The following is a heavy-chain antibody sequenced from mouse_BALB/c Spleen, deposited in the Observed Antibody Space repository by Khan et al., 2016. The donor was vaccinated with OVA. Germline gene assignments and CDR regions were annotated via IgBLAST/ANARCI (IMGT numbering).Heavy chain of an antibody. CDR3: ARFYDPYYALDY. J-gene: IGHJ4*01. V-gene: IGHV2-9*02. Sequence: QVQLKQSGPGLVAPSQSLSITCSVSGFSLTSYGINWVRQPPGKGLEWLGVIWAGGSTNYNSALMSRLSISKDNAKNQVFLKMNSLQTDDTAMYYCARFYDPYYALDYWGPGTSVTVSS. CDR2: IWAGGST. D-gene: IGHD2-3*01. CDR1: GFSLTSYG.